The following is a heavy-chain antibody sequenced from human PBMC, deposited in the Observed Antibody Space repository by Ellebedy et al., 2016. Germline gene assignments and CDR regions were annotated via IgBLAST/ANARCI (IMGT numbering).Heavy chain of an antibody. D-gene: IGHD6-19*01. CDR1: GGSITSTTYY. CDR3: ARRTTVAAFDY. Sequence: SETLSLTCTVSGGSITSTTYYWGWIRQPPGKGLEWIGSVYYSGNTYYNPSLKSRVTISVDTSKNQFYLKLVSVTAVDTSVYYCARRTTVAAFDYWGQGNLVTVSS. V-gene: IGHV4-39*01. CDR2: VYYSGNT. J-gene: IGHJ4*02.